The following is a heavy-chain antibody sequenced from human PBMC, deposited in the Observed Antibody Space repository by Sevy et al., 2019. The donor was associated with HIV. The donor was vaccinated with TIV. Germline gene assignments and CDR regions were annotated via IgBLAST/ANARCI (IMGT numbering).Heavy chain of an antibody. J-gene: IGHJ4*02. Sequence: GWSLRLSCAASGFTFSKYWMGWVRQAPGKGLEWVANIKQDAGQKYYVDSVKGRFTISRDNAKNSLYLQMNSLRAEDTAVYFCARDDGNSYFHYWGQGTLVTVSS. CDR2: IKQDAGQK. D-gene: IGHD1-7*01. CDR3: ARDDGNSYFHY. V-gene: IGHV3-7*01. CDR1: GFTFSKYW.